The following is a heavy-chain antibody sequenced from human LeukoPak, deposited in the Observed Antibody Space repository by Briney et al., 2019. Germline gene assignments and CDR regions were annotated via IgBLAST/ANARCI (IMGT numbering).Heavy chain of an antibody. CDR2: IYYSGST. J-gene: IGHJ4*02. CDR1: GGSISSSSYY. CDR3: ARGGVRYFDWLLSGYYFDY. D-gene: IGHD3-9*01. Sequence: PSETLSLTCTVSGGSISSSSYYWGWIRQPPGKGLEWIGSIYYSGSTYYNPSLKSRVTISVDTSKNQFSLKLSSVTAADTAVYYCARGGVRYFDWLLSGYYFDYWGQGTLVTVSS. V-gene: IGHV4-39*01.